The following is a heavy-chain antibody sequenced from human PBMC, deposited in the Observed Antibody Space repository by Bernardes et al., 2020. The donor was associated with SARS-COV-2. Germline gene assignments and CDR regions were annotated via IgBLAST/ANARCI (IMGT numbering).Heavy chain of an antibody. Sequence: ASVKVSCKASGYTFTGYYMHWVRQAPGQGLEWMGWINPNSGGTNYAQKFQGWVTMTRDTSISTAYMELSRLRSDDTAVYYCARSEGFAYSSPRGLDYWGQGTLVTVSS. D-gene: IGHD6-13*01. CDR3: ARSEGFAYSSPRGLDY. V-gene: IGHV1-2*04. J-gene: IGHJ4*02. CDR2: INPNSGGT. CDR1: GYTFTGYY.